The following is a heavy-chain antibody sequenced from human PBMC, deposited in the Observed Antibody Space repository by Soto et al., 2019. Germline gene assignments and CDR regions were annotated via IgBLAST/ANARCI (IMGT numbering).Heavy chain of an antibody. CDR3: ARVDAPYYYGSGSYSGANWFDP. CDR1: GYTFTSYG. V-gene: IGHV1-18*04. CDR2: ISAYNGNT. Sequence: QVQLVQSGAEVKKPGASVKVSCKASGYTFTSYGISWVRQAPGQGLEWMGWISAYNGNTNYAQKLQSRVTMTTDTSTSTAYMELRSLRSDDTAVYYCARVDAPYYYGSGSYSGANWFDPWGQGTLVTVSS. J-gene: IGHJ5*02. D-gene: IGHD3-10*01.